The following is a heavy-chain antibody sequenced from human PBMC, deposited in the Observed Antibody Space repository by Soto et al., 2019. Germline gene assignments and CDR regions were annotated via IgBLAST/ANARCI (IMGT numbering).Heavy chain of an antibody. Sequence: EVQLLESGGGLVQPGGSLRLSCAASGFTFSSYGMAWVRQAPGKRLEWVSGISGSGSSTYYADSVKGRLTISRDNSKNTLYLHMNSLRVEDTAVYYCQAGYSSSWFSDYWGQGTLVTVSS. CDR2: ISGSGSST. J-gene: IGHJ4*02. V-gene: IGHV3-23*01. D-gene: IGHD6-19*01. CDR3: QAGYSSSWFSDY. CDR1: GFTFSSYG.